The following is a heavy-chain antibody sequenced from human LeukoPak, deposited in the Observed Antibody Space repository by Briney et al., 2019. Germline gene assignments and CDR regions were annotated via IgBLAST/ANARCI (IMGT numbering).Heavy chain of an antibody. J-gene: IGHJ4*02. Sequence: SETLSLTCTVSGGSISSYYWSWIRQPPGKGLEWIGYIYYSGSTNYNPSLKSRVTISVDTSKNQFSLKLSSVTAADTAVYYCARYDFWSGYFGYWGQGTLVTVSS. CDR1: GGSISSYY. CDR3: ARYDFWSGYFGY. V-gene: IGHV4-59*08. CDR2: IYYSGST. D-gene: IGHD3-3*01.